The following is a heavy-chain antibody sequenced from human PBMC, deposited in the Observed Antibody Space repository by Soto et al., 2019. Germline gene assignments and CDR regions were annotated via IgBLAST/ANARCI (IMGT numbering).Heavy chain of an antibody. Sequence: KPSETLSLTCTVSGGSISSSSYYWGWIRQPPGKGLEWIGSIYYSGSTYYNPSLKSRVTISVDTSKNQFSLKLSSVTAADTAVYYCASPIYGDYFDYWGQGTRVTVPQ. CDR3: ASPIYGDYFDY. J-gene: IGHJ4*02. V-gene: IGHV4-39*01. CDR2: IYYSGST. D-gene: IGHD4-17*01. CDR1: GGSISSSSYY.